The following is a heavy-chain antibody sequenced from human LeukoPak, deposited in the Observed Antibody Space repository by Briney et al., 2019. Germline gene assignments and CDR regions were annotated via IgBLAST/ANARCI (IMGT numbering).Heavy chain of an antibody. CDR3: AKEVAGYFDY. J-gene: IGHJ4*02. CDR1: GFTFSSYG. Sequence: QPGRSLRLSCAASGFTFSSYGMHWVRQAPGKGLEWVAVISYDGSNKYYADSVKGRFTISRDNSKNTLYLQMNSLRAEDTAVYYCAKEVAGYFDYWSQGTLVTVSS. V-gene: IGHV3-30*18. D-gene: IGHD6-19*01. CDR2: ISYDGSNK.